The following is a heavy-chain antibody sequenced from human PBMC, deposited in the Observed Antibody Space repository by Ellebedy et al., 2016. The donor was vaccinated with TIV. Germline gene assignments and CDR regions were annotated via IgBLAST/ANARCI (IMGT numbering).Heavy chain of an antibody. CDR1: GGCFNSYY. CDR2: IHTSGST. CDR3: TRGGIAAAAIPFDY. J-gene: IGHJ4*02. V-gene: IGHV4-4*07. D-gene: IGHD6-13*01. Sequence: SETLSLXXSVSGGCFNSYYLTWIRQPAEKGLEWIGRIHTSGSTNYNPSLKSRVTMSVDTSKNQFSLRLSSVTAADTAVYYCTRGGIAAAAIPFDYWGQGSLVTVSS.